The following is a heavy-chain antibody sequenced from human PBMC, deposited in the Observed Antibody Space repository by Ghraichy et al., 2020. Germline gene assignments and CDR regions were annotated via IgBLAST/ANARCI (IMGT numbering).Heavy chain of an antibody. J-gene: IGHJ4*02. D-gene: IGHD6-13*01. CDR3: ARGAPSKYSSSWYCFDY. Sequence: KVSCKASGGTFSSYAISWVRQAPGQGLEWMGGIIPIFGTANYAQKFQGRVTITADESTSTAYMELSSLRSEDTAVYYCARGAPSKYSSSWYCFDYWGQGTLVTVSS. CDR1: GGTFSSYA. V-gene: IGHV1-69*01. CDR2: IIPIFGTA.